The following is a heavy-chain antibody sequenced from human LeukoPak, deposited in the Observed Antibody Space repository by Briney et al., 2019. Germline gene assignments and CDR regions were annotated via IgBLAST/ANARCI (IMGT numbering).Heavy chain of an antibody. J-gene: IGHJ4*02. CDR1: GGSFSSYY. CDR3: ARGVRIADY. Sequence: LKPSETLSLTCAVYGGSFSSYYWSWIRQSPGRGLEWIGEINHSGSTYYNPSLKSRVTISEDTSKNQFSLKLSSVTAADAAVYYCARGVRIADYWGQGTLVTVSS. V-gene: IGHV4-34*01. CDR2: INHSGST. D-gene: IGHD6-13*01.